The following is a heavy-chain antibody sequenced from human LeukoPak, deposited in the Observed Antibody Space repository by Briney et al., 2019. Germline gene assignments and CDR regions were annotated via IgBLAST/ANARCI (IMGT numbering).Heavy chain of an antibody. CDR2: ISTYNGNT. Sequence: ASVKVSCKASGYTFTSYGISWVRQAPGQGLEWMGWISTYNGNTNYAQKLQGRVTMTTDTPTSTAYMELRSLRSDDTAVYYCASIIGDYDYYYYGMDVWGQGTTVTVS. CDR1: GYTFTSYG. V-gene: IGHV1-18*01. J-gene: IGHJ6*02. CDR3: ASIIGDYDYYYYGMDV. D-gene: IGHD4-17*01.